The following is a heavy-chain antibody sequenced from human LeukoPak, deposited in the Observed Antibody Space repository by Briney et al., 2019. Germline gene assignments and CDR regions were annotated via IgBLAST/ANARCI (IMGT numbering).Heavy chain of an antibody. D-gene: IGHD2-2*01. J-gene: IGHJ4*02. V-gene: IGHV3-23*01. CDR2: ISATRGNT. Sequence: GGSLRLSCVASGFTFTNYAMSWVRQPPGRGLEWVSAISATRGNTYYADSVQGRFSISRDNSKNTLYLQMNSLRAEDTAVYYCAKGSSTTCPCYRDHWGQGTLVTVSS. CDR1: GFTFTNYA. CDR3: AKGSSTTCPCYRDH.